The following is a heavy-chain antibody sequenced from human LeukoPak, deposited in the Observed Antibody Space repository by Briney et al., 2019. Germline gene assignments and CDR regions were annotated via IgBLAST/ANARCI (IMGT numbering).Heavy chain of an antibody. J-gene: IGHJ4*02. CDR2: IYSGGST. CDR3: ARDGAGRRFFDY. D-gene: IGHD3-10*01. CDR1: GFTVSSNY. Sequence: GGSLRLSCAASGFTVSSNYMSWVRQAPGKGLEWVSAIYSGGSTYYADSVKGRFTISRDNSKNTLYLQMNSLRAEDTAVYYCARDGAGRRFFDYWGQGTLVTVSS. V-gene: IGHV3-53*01.